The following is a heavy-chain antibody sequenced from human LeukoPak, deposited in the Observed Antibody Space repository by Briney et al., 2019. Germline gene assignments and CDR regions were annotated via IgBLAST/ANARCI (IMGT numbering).Heavy chain of an antibody. CDR2: IYYSGST. CDR1: GGSSSSYY. D-gene: IGHD3-3*01. CDR3: ASRSSIWSGYQDTLYYFDS. J-gene: IGHJ4*02. V-gene: IGHV4-59*01. Sequence: SETLSRTCTGSGGSSSSYYWSWIRQPPGKGLEWMGYIYYSGSTNYNPSLNSRVTISVATSKNQFSLTLSSVTAADTAVYYCASRSSIWSGYQDTLYYFDSWGQGTLATVPS.